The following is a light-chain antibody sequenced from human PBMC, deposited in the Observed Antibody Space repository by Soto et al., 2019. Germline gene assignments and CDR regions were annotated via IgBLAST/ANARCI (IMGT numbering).Light chain of an antibody. V-gene: IGLV1-40*01. J-gene: IGLJ3*02. Sequence: QSVLTQPPSVSGAAGQRVTISCTGSSSKIGAVYDVHWYQQLPGTAPKLLIYGNSNRPSGVPDRFSGSKSGTSASLAITGLQAEDEADYYCQSYDSSLSGWMFGGGTKVTVL. CDR1: SSKIGAVYD. CDR3: QSYDSSLSGWM. CDR2: GNS.